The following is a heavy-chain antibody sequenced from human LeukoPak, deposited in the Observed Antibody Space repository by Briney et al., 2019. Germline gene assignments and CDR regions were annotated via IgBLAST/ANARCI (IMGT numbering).Heavy chain of an antibody. CDR2: IDPSDSYT. J-gene: IGHJ5*02. V-gene: IGHV5-10-1*01. CDR1: GYSFTSYW. Sequence: GESLKISCKGSGYSFTSYWISWVRQMPGKGLEWMGRIDPSDSYTNYSPSSQGHVTISADKSISTAYLQWSSLKASDTAMYYCARHGGPASSSSDWFDPWGQGTLVTVSS. CDR3: ARHGGPASSSSDWFDP. D-gene: IGHD6-6*01.